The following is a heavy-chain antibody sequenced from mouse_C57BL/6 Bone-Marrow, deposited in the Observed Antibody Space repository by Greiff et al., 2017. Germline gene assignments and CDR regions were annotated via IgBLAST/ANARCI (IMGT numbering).Heavy chain of an antibody. CDR2: IYPGSGST. J-gene: IGHJ1*03. Sequence: QVQLQQPGAELVKPGASVKMSCKASGYNFTSYWITWVKQRPGQGLEWIGDIYPGSGSTKYNAKFKSKATLTVYTSSSTAYMQLSSLTSEDSAVYYCASDGYFDVWGTGTTVTVSS. CDR3: ASDGYFDV. V-gene: IGHV1-55*01. CDR1: GYNFTSYW.